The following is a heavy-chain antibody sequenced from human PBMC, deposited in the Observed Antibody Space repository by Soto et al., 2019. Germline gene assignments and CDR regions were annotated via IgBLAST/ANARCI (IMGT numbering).Heavy chain of an antibody. D-gene: IGHD6-6*01. Sequence: ASVKVSCKASGYTFTGYYMHWVRQAPGQGLEWMGWINPNSGGTNYAQKFQGRATMTRDTSISTAYMELSRLRSDDTAVYYCARVFRIAARPMNYWGQGTLVTVSS. V-gene: IGHV1-2*02. CDR2: INPNSGGT. J-gene: IGHJ4*02. CDR1: GYTFTGYY. CDR3: ARVFRIAARPMNY.